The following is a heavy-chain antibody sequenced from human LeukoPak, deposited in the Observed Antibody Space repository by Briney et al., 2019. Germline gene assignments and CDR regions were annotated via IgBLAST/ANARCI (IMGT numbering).Heavy chain of an antibody. Sequence: PGRSLSLSCAASGFTFSSYAMHWVRQAPGKGLGWVAVISYDGTNKYYADSVKGRFTISRDNSKNTLYLQMNSLRAEDTAVYYCARALPRGAGNYKNWGQGTLVTVSS. CDR2: ISYDGTNK. CDR3: ARALPRGAGNYKN. J-gene: IGHJ4*02. V-gene: IGHV3-30*04. CDR1: GFTFSSYA. D-gene: IGHD4-11*01.